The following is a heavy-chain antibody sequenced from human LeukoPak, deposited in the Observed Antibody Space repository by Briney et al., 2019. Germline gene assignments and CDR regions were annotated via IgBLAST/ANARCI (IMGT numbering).Heavy chain of an antibody. CDR3: ARVGYGSGSYYHAPDYYYGMDV. CDR1: GFTFSSYW. Sequence: GGSLRLSCAASGFTFSSYWMNWARQAPGKGLEWVASINHNGNVNYYVDSVKGRFTISRDNSKNTLYLQMNSLRAEDTAVYYCARVGYGSGSYYHAPDYYYGMDVWGQGTTVTVSS. V-gene: IGHV3-7*01. J-gene: IGHJ6*02. CDR2: INHNGNVN. D-gene: IGHD3-10*01.